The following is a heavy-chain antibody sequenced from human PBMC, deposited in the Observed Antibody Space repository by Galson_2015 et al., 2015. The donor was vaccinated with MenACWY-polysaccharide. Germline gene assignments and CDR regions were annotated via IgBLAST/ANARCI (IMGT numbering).Heavy chain of an antibody. CDR1: GFNFRGSG. J-gene: IGHJ3*02. D-gene: IGHD6-13*01. Sequence: SLRLSCAASGFNFRGSGMHWVRQAPGKGLEWVVLIQYDGSIKVYADSVKDRFTISRDNSKNTLFLEMNSLRAEDTAVYFCAREGSRIVFHAFDIWGQGTMVTVSS. CDR2: IQYDGSIK. V-gene: IGHV3-33*05. CDR3: AREGSRIVFHAFDI.